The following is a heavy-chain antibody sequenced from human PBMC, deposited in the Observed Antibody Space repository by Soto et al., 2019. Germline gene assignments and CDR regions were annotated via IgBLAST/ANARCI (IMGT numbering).Heavy chain of an antibody. D-gene: IGHD6-13*01. CDR2: IYYSGST. J-gene: IGHJ4*02. CDR3: ARRGGRHSSSWYYFDY. Sequence: SETLSLTCTVSGGSISSSSYYWGWIRQPPGKGLEWIGSIYYSGSTYYNPSLKSRVTISVDTSKNQFSLKLSSVTAADTAVYYCARRGGRHSSSWYYFDYWGQGTLVTVSS. CDR1: GGSISSSSYY. V-gene: IGHV4-39*01.